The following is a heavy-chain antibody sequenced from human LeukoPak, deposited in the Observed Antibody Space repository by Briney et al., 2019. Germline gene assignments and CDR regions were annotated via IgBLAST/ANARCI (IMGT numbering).Heavy chain of an antibody. Sequence: GGSLRLSCVASGFPFSSYWMTWVRQAPGKGLEWVANIKQDGSKKSYVDSVKGRFTISRDNAKNSLYLQMNSLRAEDTAVYYCARGSRSIAVDNLCDYWGQGSLVTVSS. D-gene: IGHD6-19*01. CDR2: IKQDGSKK. CDR3: ARGSRSIAVDNLCDY. V-gene: IGHV3-7*01. J-gene: IGHJ4*02. CDR1: GFPFSSYW.